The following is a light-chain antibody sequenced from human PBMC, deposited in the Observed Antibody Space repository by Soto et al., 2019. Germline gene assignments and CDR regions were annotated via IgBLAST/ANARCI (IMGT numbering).Light chain of an antibody. Sequence: DIQMTQSPSTLSASVGDRVTITGRASQSISSWLAWYQQKPGKAPKLLIYKASSLESGVPSRFSGSGSGTEFTLTISSLQPDDFATYYCQQYNSYSSPFGQGTKVDIK. CDR3: QQYNSYSSP. V-gene: IGKV1-5*03. CDR1: QSISSW. J-gene: IGKJ1*01. CDR2: KAS.